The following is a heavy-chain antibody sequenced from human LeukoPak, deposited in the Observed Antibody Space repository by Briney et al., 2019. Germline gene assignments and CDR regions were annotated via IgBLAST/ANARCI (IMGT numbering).Heavy chain of an antibody. CDR3: ARGGSSRFDY. V-gene: IGHV3-7*01. Sequence: PGGSLRLSCAASGFTLSSYLMSWVRQAPGKGLEWVATVKADGGETYYVDSVKGRFTISRDNARNSLFLQMSSPRVEDTALYFCARGGSSRFDYWGQGNLVTVSS. CDR1: GFTLSSYL. J-gene: IGHJ4*02. D-gene: IGHD3-16*01. CDR2: VKADGGET.